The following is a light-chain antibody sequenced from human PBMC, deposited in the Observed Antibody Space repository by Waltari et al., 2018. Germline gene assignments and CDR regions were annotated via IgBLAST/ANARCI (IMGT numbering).Light chain of an antibody. CDR2: GDS. V-gene: IGLV1-51*02. CDR1: SSNIGNNY. CDR3: GTWDSSLSGAV. Sequence: QSVLTQPPSVSAAPGQRVTISCSGGSSNIGNNYVSWYRQFPGTAPKLLIYGDSERPSGIPGRFAGSKSGTSATLDITGLQAGDEADYYCGTWDSSLSGAVFGGGTHLTVL. J-gene: IGLJ7*01.